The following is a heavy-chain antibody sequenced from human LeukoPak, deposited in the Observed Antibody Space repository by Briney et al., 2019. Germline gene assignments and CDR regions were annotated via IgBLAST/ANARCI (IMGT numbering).Heavy chain of an antibody. J-gene: IGHJ4*02. CDR2: IYSGGST. D-gene: IGHD3-16*01. V-gene: IGHV3-66*01. Sequence: PGGSLRLSCAASGFSIISTYLSWVRQAPGKGLEWVSVIYSGGSTYYADSVKGRFTISRDISKSTVYLQMNSLRADDTAVYFCVQGGHFDFWGQGVPVTVSS. CDR3: VQGGHFDF. CDR1: GFSIISTY.